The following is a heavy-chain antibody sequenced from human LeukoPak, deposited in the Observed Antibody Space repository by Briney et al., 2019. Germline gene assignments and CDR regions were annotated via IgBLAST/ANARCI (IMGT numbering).Heavy chain of an antibody. CDR1: GGSFSDYY. V-gene: IGHV4-34*01. CDR3: ARGSVAARPNYYYMDV. J-gene: IGHJ6*03. CDR2: INHSGST. Sequence: SETLSLTCAAYGGSFSDYYWSWIRQPPGKGLEWIGEINHSGSTNYNPSLKSRVTISVDTSKNQFSLKLSSVTAADTAVYYCARGSVAARPNYYYMDVWGKGTTVTVSS. D-gene: IGHD6-6*01.